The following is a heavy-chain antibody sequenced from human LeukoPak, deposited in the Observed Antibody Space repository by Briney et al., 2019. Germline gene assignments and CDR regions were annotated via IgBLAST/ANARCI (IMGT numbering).Heavy chain of an antibody. J-gene: IGHJ4*02. CDR2: ISYDGSNK. V-gene: IGHV3-30-3*01. CDR1: GFTFSSYA. D-gene: IGHD5-18*01. CDR3: ARDEGGYSYGSPYY. Sequence: PGRSLRLSCAASGFTFSSYAMHWVRQAPGKGLEWVAVISYDGSNKYYADSVKGRFTISRDNSKNTLYLQINSLRAEDTAVYYCARDEGGYSYGSPYYWGQGTLVTVSS.